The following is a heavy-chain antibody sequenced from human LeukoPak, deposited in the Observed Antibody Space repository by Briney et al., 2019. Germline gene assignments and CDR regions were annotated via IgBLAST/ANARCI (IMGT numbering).Heavy chain of an antibody. CDR3: ARVTSGWYLNNFDA. D-gene: IGHD6-19*01. J-gene: IGHJ4*02. V-gene: IGHV3-7*01. CDR2: IRQDGSEK. CDR1: GFTFSSYW. Sequence: GGSLRLSCAASGFTFSSYWTSWVRQAPGKGLEWVANIRQDGSEKYYVDSVKGRFTISRDNAKNSLYLQVNSLRAEDTALYYCARVTSGWYLNNFDAWGQGTLVTVSS.